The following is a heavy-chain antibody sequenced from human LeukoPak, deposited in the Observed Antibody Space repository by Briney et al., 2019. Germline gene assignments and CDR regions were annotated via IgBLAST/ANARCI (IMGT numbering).Heavy chain of an antibody. D-gene: IGHD5-24*01. CDR3: ARDRQDPGEMSN. Sequence: GGPLRLSCTASGFTFSDHAMEWVRQAPGKGLEWVSSVSTTSSNIYYADSVRGRFTISRDNAKNSLYLQMNSLRAEDTAVYYCARDRQDPGEMSNWGQGTLVTVSS. V-gene: IGHV3-21*01. J-gene: IGHJ4*02. CDR2: VSTTSSNI. CDR1: GFTFSDHA.